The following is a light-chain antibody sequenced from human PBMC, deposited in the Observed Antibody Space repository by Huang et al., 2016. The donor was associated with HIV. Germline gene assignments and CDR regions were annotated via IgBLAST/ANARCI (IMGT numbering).Light chain of an antibody. CDR1: RDISTF. J-gene: IGKJ1*01. V-gene: IGKV1-27*01. Sequence: MTQSPPSLSASIGDRVTLTCRASRDISTFLAWYQQKPGKPPRLLIYAASILHSGVPSRFSGGGSGTNFTRTVSSLQPEDVANYYCQKYDSAPWTFGQGTKLEL. CDR2: AAS. CDR3: QKYDSAPWT.